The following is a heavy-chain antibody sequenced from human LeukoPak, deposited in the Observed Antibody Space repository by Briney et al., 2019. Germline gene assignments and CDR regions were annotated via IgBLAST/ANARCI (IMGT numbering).Heavy chain of an antibody. J-gene: IGHJ4*02. CDR2: ISSNGGST. D-gene: IGHD3-3*01. CDR3: ARDHYDFWSGPGPYYFDY. V-gene: IGHV3-64*01. Sequence: GGSLRLSCAASGFTFSSYAMSWVRQAPGRGLEYVSAISSNGGSTYYANSVKGRFTISRDNSKNTLYLQMGSLRAEDMAVYYCARDHYDFWSGPGPYYFDYWGQGTLVTVSS. CDR1: GFTFSSYA.